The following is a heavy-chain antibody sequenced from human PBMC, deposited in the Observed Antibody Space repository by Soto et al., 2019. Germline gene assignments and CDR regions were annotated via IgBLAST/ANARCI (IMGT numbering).Heavy chain of an antibody. CDR2: IYYSGST. CDR3: ARGPHYYYDSSGYYYVPYFDS. J-gene: IGHJ4*02. Sequence: SETRSLTCTVSGGSISSGVYYWSGIRQHPGKGLDWIGYIYYSGSTHYNPSLKSRVTISVDTSKNQFSLKLSSVTAADTAVYYCARGPHYYYDSSGYYYVPYFDSWGQGTLVTAPQ. V-gene: IGHV4-31*03. CDR1: GGSISSGVYY. D-gene: IGHD3-22*01.